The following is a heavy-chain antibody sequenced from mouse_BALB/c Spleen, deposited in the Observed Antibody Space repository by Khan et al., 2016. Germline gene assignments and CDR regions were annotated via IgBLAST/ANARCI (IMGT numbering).Heavy chain of an antibody. CDR1: GYAFSIYW. Sequence: VQLQESGAELVRPGSSVKISCKASGYAFSIYWMNWVKQRPGQGLEWIGQIYPGDGDTDYNGKFKDKATLTADKSSSTAYIQLSSLTSEDSAVYFCARSGYGYDYWGQGTTLTVSS. CDR3: ARSGYGYDY. CDR2: IYPGDGDT. D-gene: IGHD2-2*01. V-gene: IGHV1-80*01. J-gene: IGHJ2*01.